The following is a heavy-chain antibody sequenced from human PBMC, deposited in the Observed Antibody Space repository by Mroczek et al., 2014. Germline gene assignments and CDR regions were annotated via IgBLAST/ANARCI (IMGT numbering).Heavy chain of an antibody. V-gene: IGHV4-39*01. Sequence: QVQLQQWGPGLVKPSETLSLTCTVSGGSISSSSYYWGWIRQPPGKGLEWIGSIYYSGSTYYNPSLKSRVTISVDTSKNQFSLKLSSVTAADTAVYYCARSAAYYDILTGYPEYNWFDPWGQGTLVTVSS. CDR3: ARSAAYYDILTGYPEYNWFDP. CDR2: IYYSGST. J-gene: IGHJ5*02. D-gene: IGHD3-9*01. CDR1: GGSISSSSYY.